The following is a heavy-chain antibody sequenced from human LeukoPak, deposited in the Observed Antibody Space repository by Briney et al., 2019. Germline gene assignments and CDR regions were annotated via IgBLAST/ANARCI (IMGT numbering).Heavy chain of an antibody. D-gene: IGHD2-15*01. Sequence: GGSLRLSCAASGFTFSSYGMHWVRQAPGKGLEWVAFIRDDGSNKYYADSVKGRFTISRDNSKNTLYLQMNSLRTDDTALYYCAKDRGGSSQLGDAFDVWGQGTMVSVSS. CDR1: GFTFSSYG. J-gene: IGHJ3*01. V-gene: IGHV3-30*02. CDR3: AKDRGGSSQLGDAFDV. CDR2: IRDDGSNK.